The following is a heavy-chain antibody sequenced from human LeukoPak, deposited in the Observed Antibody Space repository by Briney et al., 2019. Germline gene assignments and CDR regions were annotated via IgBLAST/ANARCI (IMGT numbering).Heavy chain of an antibody. V-gene: IGHV3-21*01. CDR3: ARNPWFGEGMGMDV. CDR2: ITSRSSHI. D-gene: IGHD3-10*01. CDR1: GFAFNSYT. Sequence: GGSLRLSCEASGFAFNSYTITWVRQAPGKGLESVSSITSRSSHIYIADSVKGRFTISRDNAKNSLYVQMNSLRAEDTAVYYCARNPWFGEGMGMDVWGQGTTVTVSS. J-gene: IGHJ6*02.